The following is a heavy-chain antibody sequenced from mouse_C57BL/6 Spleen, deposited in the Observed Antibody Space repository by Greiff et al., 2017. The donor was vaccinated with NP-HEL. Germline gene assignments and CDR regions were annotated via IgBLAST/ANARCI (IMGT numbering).Heavy chain of an antibody. Sequence: QVQLQQPGAELVRPGSSVKLSCKASGYTFTSYWMHWVKQRPIQGLEWIGNIDPSDSDTHYNQKFKDKATLTVDKSSSTAYMQLSSLTSEDSAVYYCARSRDLSYAMDYWGQGTSVTVSS. CDR2: IDPSDSDT. J-gene: IGHJ4*01. V-gene: IGHV1-52*01. CDR3: ARSRDLSYAMDY. CDR1: GYTFTSYW.